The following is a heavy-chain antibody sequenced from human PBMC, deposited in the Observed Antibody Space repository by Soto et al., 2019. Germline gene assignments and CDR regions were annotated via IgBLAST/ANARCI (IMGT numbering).Heavy chain of an antibody. Sequence: GASVKVSCKASGYSFTDYHIHWVRQAPGQGLEWLGRINPKSGGTSTAQKFQGWVTMTRDTSISTAYMELSRLRSDDTAVYYCARGEPVLRYFDWFRGAGDYGMDVWGQGTTVTV. J-gene: IGHJ6*02. CDR3: ARGEPVLRYFDWFRGAGDYGMDV. D-gene: IGHD3-9*01. V-gene: IGHV1-2*04. CDR2: INPKSGGT. CDR1: GYSFTDYH.